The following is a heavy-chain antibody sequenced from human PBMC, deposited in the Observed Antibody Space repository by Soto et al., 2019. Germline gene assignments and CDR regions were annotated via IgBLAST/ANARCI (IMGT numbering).Heavy chain of an antibody. CDR2: ISDSSTTT. V-gene: IGHV3-23*01. Sequence: GGSLRLSCEASGFTFSSYAMNWVRQAPGKGLEWVAGISDSSTTTYYSDSVKGRFTISRDNSKRMVYMQMSSLRPEDTAVYYCARRGYFYESSGYNHFDYWGQGALVTVSS. J-gene: IGHJ4*02. CDR3: ARRGYFYESSGYNHFDY. CDR1: GFTFSSYA. D-gene: IGHD3-22*01.